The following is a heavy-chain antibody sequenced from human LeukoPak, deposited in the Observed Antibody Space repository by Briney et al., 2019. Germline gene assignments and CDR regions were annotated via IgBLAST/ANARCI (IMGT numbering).Heavy chain of an antibody. Sequence: GGSLRLSCAASGFTFDDHGMSWVRQAPGKGLEWVSGINWNGGNTGHVDSVKGRFTVSRDNAKNSLYLQMNSLRAEDTALYYCARDRGTFVLDYWGQGTLVTVSS. CDR3: ARDRGTFVLDY. J-gene: IGHJ4*02. D-gene: IGHD3-10*01. CDR1: GFTFDDHG. V-gene: IGHV3-20*04. CDR2: INWNGGNT.